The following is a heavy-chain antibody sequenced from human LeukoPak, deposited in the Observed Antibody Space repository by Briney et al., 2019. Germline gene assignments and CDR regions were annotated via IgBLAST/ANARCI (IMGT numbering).Heavy chain of an antibody. CDR2: ISPADSDT. CDR1: GYNFATYW. CDR3: AGQAALAGPGIDY. V-gene: IGHV5-51*01. J-gene: IGHJ4*02. Sequence: GESLKISCQVSGYNFATYWIGWVRQMPGKGLEWMGIISPADSDTRYSPSFQGQVTISADKSINTAYLQWSSLRASDTAIYYCAGQAALAGPGIDYWGQGTLVTVSS. D-gene: IGHD6-19*01.